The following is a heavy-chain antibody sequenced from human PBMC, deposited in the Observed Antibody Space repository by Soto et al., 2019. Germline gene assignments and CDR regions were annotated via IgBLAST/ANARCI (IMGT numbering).Heavy chain of an antibody. Sequence: GESLKISCKGSGYSFTSYWIGWVRQMPGKGLEWMGIIYPGDSDTRYSPSFQGQVTISADKSISTSRNRVVLTMTNMDPVDTATYYCARISHGDFLFDYWVQGTLVTVSS. V-gene: IGHV5-51*01. CDR2: IYPGDSDT. CDR1: GYSFTSYW. J-gene: IGHJ4*02. CDR3: ARISHGDFLFDY. D-gene: IGHD4-17*01.